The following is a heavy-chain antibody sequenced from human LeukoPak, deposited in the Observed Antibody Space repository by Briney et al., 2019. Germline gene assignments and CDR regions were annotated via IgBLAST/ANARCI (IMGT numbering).Heavy chain of an antibody. V-gene: IGHV1-8*03. J-gene: IGHJ4*02. CDR3: ARGRYDFWSGIPYFDC. D-gene: IGHD3-3*01. Sequence: ASVKVSCKASGYTFTSYDINWVRQATGQGLEWMGWMNPNSGNTGYAQKFQGRVTITRNTSISTAYMELSSLRSEDTAVYYCARGRYDFWSGIPYFDCWGQGTLVTVSS. CDR2: MNPNSGNT. CDR1: GYTFTSYD.